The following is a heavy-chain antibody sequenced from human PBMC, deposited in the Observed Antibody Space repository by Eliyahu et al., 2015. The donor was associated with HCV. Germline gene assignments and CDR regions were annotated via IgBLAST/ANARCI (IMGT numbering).Heavy chain of an antibody. J-gene: IGHJ4*02. V-gene: IGHV2-5*02. D-gene: IGHD2-21*02. CDR1: GXSXTTRGVG. Sequence: QITLKESAPTLVNPTQTLTPTCSXSGXSXTTRGVGVAWXRQPPGKALEXLALXXXDDDRRSSPSLSGRLTITKDTSKNQVVLTMTRMVPLDTATYYCAYRRHLSDSNTAPFSYWGRGTLVTVSS. CDR2: XXXDDDR. CDR3: AYRRHLSDSNTAPFSY.